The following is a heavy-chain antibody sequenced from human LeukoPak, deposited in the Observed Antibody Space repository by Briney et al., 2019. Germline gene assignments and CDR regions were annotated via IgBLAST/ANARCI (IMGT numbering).Heavy chain of an antibody. CDR1: GFTFSSYG. Sequence: PGGSLRLSCAASGFTFSSYGMHWVRQAPGKGLEWVAVISYDGSNKYYADSVKGRFTISRDNSKNTLYLQMNSLRAEDTAVYYCAKVPRVYSSSWPFDYWGQGTLVTVSS. J-gene: IGHJ4*02. D-gene: IGHD6-13*01. CDR2: ISYDGSNK. V-gene: IGHV3-30*18. CDR3: AKVPRVYSSSWPFDY.